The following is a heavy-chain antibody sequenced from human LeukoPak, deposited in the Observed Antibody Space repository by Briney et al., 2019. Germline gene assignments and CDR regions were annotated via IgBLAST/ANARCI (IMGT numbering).Heavy chain of an antibody. V-gene: IGHV1-46*01. Sequence: GASVKVSCKASGYTFTTYYVHWVRQAPGQGLVWMGLINPSGGGTRYAQKFQGRVTITADKSTSTAYMELSSLRSEDTAVYYCARDRGSAYGSSRVVQDEDYWGQGTLVTVSS. CDR3: ARDRGSAYGSSRVVQDEDY. D-gene: IGHD6-6*01. CDR1: GYTFTTYY. CDR2: INPSGGGT. J-gene: IGHJ4*02.